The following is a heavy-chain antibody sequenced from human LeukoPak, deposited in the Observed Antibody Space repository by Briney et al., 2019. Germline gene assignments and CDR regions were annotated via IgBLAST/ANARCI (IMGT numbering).Heavy chain of an antibody. J-gene: IGHJ4*02. CDR3: ARGSYGDDY. V-gene: IGHV3-74*01. D-gene: IGHD5-18*01. CDR2: INSDGSST. CDR1: GFTFSSYW. Sequence: GGSLRLSCAASGFTFSSYWMHWVRQGPGKGLVWVSRINSDGSSTTYADPVKGRFTISRDNAKNTLYLQMNSLRAEDTAVYYCARGSYGDDYWGQGTLVTVSS.